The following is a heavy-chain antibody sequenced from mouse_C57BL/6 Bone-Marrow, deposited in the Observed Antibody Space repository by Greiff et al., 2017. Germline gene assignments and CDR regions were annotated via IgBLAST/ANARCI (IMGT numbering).Heavy chain of an antibody. Sequence: QVQLQQPGAELVKPGASVKLSCKASGYTFTSYWMHWVKQRPGQGLEWIGMIHPNSGSTKYNEKFKSKATLTVDKSSSTAYMQLSSLTSEDSAVYFCARGGGYDFDYGGQGTTLTVSS. V-gene: IGHV1-64*01. CDR3: ARGGGYDFDY. CDR2: IHPNSGST. D-gene: IGHD2-2*01. CDR1: GYTFTSYW. J-gene: IGHJ2*01.